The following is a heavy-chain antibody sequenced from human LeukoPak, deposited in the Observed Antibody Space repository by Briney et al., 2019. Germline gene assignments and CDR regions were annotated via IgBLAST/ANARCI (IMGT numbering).Heavy chain of an antibody. CDR1: GFTFSSYA. D-gene: IGHD2-15*01. V-gene: IGHV3-30*04. J-gene: IGHJ6*03. CDR3: AKNGDRGAYCSGGSCYPYYYYYMDV. CDR2: ISYDGSNK. Sequence: GGSLRLSCAASGFTFSSYAMHWVRQAPGKGLEWVAVISYDGSNKYYADSVKGRFTISRDNSKNTLYLQMNSLRAEDTAVYYCAKNGDRGAYCSGGSCYPYYYYYMDVWGKGTTVTISS.